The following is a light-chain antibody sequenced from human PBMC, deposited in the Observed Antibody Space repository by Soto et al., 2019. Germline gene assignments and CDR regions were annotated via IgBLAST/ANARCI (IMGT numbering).Light chain of an antibody. J-gene: IGLJ3*02. CDR3: SSYTSSGTLV. Sequence: QSVRTQPDCVSGAPGQSITSSCTGASNDDGGYNSVSWYQQHPGKAPKLMIYGVTNRPSGISNRFSGSKSGNTASLTISGLQAEDEADYYCSSYTSSGTLVFGGGTKVTVL. V-gene: IGLV2-14*01. CDR2: GVT. CDR1: SNDDGGYNS.